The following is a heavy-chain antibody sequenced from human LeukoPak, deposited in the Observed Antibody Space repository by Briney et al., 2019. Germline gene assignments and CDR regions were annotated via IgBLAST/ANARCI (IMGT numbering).Heavy chain of an antibody. CDR3: ARDERQWLVPDAFDI. Sequence: ASVKVSCKASGYTFTSYGISWVRQAPGQGLEWMGWISAYNGNTNYAQKLQGRVTMTTGTSTSTAYMELRSLRSDDTAVYYCARDERQWLVPDAFDIWGQGTMVTVSS. V-gene: IGHV1-18*04. J-gene: IGHJ3*02. D-gene: IGHD6-19*01. CDR2: ISAYNGNT. CDR1: GYTFTSYG.